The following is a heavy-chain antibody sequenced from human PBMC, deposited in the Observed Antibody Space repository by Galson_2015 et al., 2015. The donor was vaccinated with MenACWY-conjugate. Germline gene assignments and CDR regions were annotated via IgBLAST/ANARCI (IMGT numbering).Heavy chain of an antibody. J-gene: IGHJ4*02. CDR2: INPSGGST. Sequence: QSGAEVKKPGESLKVSCKASGYTFTSYYMHWVRQAPGQGLEWMGIINPSGGSTSYAQKFQGRVTMTRDTPTSTVYMELSSLRSEDTAVYYCARDREQQLFYYWGQGTLVTVSS. V-gene: IGHV1-46*01. D-gene: IGHD6-13*01. CDR3: ARDREQQLFYY. CDR1: GYTFTSYY.